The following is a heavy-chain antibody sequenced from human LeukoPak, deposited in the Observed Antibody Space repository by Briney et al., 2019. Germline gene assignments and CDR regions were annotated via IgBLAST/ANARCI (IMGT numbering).Heavy chain of an antibody. CDR2: INHSGST. V-gene: IGHV4-34*01. CDR3: ARGLIRYFDPASGGDI. Sequence: SETLSLTCAVYGGSFSGYYWSWIRQPPGKGLEWIGEINHSGSTNYNPSLKSRVTISVDTSKNQFSLKLSAVAAAVTAVYYCARGLIRYFDPASGGDIWGQGTMVTVSS. D-gene: IGHD3-9*01. CDR1: GGSFSGYY. J-gene: IGHJ3*02.